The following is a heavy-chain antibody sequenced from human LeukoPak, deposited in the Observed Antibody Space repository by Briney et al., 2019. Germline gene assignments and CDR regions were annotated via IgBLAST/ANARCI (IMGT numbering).Heavy chain of an antibody. D-gene: IGHD6-19*01. J-gene: IGHJ4*02. Sequence: PGGSLRLSCAAPGFMFHDYAIHWVRRAPGKGLEWVSLISGDGGSTFYADSVKGRFTISRDNSKNSLYLQMNSLRSDDTALYYCARESESSGWYDYWGQGTLVTVSS. CDR2: ISGDGGST. CDR1: GFMFHDYA. V-gene: IGHV3-43*02. CDR3: ARESESSGWYDY.